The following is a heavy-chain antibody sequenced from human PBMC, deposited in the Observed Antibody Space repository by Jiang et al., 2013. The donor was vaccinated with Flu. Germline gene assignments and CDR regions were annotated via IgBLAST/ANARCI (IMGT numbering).Heavy chain of an antibody. Sequence: KYYVDSVKGRFTISRDNAKNSLYLQMNSLRAEDTAVYYCARDGRPYYYYYMDVWGKGTTVTVSS. CDR2: K. CDR3: ARDGRPYYYYYMDV. J-gene: IGHJ6*03. V-gene: IGHV3-7*01.